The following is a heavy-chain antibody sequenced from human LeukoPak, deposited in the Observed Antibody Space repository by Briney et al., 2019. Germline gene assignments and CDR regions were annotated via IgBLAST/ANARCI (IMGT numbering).Heavy chain of an antibody. J-gene: IGHJ4*02. CDR2: IYSSGST. V-gene: IGHV4-61*01. CDR3: AREDSSGYLGY. Sequence: PSETLSLTCTVSGGSVSSNIYYWNWIRQPPGKGLEWIGYIYSSGSTNYNPSLKSRVTISVDTSKNQFSLKLTSLTAADTAVYYCAREDSSGYLGYWGQGTLVTVSS. CDR1: GGSVSSNIYY. D-gene: IGHD3-22*01.